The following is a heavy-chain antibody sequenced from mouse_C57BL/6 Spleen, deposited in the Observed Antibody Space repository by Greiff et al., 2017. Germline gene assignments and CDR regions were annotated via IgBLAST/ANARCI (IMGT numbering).Heavy chain of an antibody. D-gene: IGHD1-1*01. J-gene: IGHJ2*01. CDR1: GYTFTSYW. Sequence: QVQLQQPGAELVKPGASVKMSCKASGYTFTSYWITWVKQRPGQGLEWIGDIYPGSGSTNYNEKFKSKATLTVDTSSSTAYMQLSSLTSDDSAVYYCARGGGYYGSYFDYWGQGTTLTVSS. V-gene: IGHV1-55*01. CDR3: ARGGGYYGSYFDY. CDR2: IYPGSGST.